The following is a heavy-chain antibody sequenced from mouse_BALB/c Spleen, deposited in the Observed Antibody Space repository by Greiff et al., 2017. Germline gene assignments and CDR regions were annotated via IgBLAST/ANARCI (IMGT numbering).Heavy chain of an antibody. CDR2: IWWDDDK. CDR3: ARMGTTMIIPYAMDY. Sequence: QVTLKECGPGILQPSQTLSLTCSFSGFSLSTSGMGVGWIRQPSGKGLEWLAHIWWDDDKRYNPALKSRLTISKDTSSNQVFLKIASVDTADTATYYCARMGTTMIIPYAMDYWGQGTSVTVSS. V-gene: IGHV8-8*01. J-gene: IGHJ4*01. D-gene: IGHD2-4*01. CDR1: GFSLSTSGMG.